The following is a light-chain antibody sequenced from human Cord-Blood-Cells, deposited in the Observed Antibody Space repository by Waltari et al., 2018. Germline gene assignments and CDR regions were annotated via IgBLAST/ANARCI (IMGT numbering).Light chain of an antibody. J-gene: IGLJ2*01. CDR2: RNN. CDR1: SSNIGRNY. V-gene: IGLV1-47*01. CDR3: AAWDDSLSGPV. Sequence: QSVLTPPPSASGTPGQRVTISCSGSSSNIGRNYVSWYQPLPGTAPKLLIYRNNQRPSGVPDRFSGSKSGTSASLAISGLRSEDEADYYCAAWDDSLSGPVFGGGTKLTVL.